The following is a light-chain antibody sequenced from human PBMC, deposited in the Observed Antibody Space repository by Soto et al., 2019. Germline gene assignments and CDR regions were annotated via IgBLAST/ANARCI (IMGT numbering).Light chain of an antibody. CDR3: QQYNTYPRT. CDR1: QSIRSY. Sequence: DIQMTQSPSTLSASAGDRVTITCRASQSIRSYLAWYQQKSGKAPNLLIFGASSLESGVPSRFSGSGSGTEFTLTISSLQPDDFATYYCQQYNTYPRTFGQGTKVDIK. V-gene: IGKV1-5*01. CDR2: GAS. J-gene: IGKJ1*01.